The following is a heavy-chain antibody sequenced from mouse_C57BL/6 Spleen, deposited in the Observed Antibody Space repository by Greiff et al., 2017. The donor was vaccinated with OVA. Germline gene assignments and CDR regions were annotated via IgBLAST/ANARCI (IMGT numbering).Heavy chain of an antibody. Sequence: EVKLVESGGGLVKPGGSLKLSCAASGFTFSSYAMSWVRQTPEKRLEWVATISDGGSYTYYPDNVKGRFTISRDNAKNNLYLQMSHLKSEDTAMYYCARGGSTTDHFDYWGQGTTLTVSS. CDR2: ISDGGSYT. J-gene: IGHJ2*01. CDR1: GFTFSSYA. CDR3: ARGGSTTDHFDY. V-gene: IGHV5-4*03. D-gene: IGHD1-1*01.